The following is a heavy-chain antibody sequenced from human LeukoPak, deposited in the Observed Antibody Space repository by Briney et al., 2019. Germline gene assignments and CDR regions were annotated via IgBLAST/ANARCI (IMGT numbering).Heavy chain of an antibody. CDR2: IYNSGST. J-gene: IGHJ4*02. CDR1: GGSISSDY. Sequence: SETLSLTCTVSGGSISSDYWSWTRQPPGKGLEWIGYIYNSGSTNYNPSLKSRGTISADTSKKQFSLKLSSVTAADTAVYYCARAPNPYYYDDWGQGTLVTVSS. V-gene: IGHV4-59*01. CDR3: ARAPNPYYYDD. D-gene: IGHD3-22*01.